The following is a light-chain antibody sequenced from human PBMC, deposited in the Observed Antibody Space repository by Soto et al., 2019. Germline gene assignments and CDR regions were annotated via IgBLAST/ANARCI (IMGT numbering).Light chain of an antibody. CDR2: GAS. CDR1: QSVSNNY. CDR3: QQYGSSGT. Sequence: EIVLTQSPGTLSLSPGERATLSCRSSQSVSNNYLAWYQQKPGKAPRLLTYGASNRATGIPDRFSGSGSGTDFTLTISRLEPEDFAVYYCQQYGSSGTFGQGTKV. J-gene: IGKJ1*01. V-gene: IGKV3-20*01.